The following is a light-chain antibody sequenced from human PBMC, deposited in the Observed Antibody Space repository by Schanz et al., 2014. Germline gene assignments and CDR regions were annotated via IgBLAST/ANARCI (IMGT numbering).Light chain of an antibody. Sequence: EIVLTQSPGTLSLSPGEGATLSCRASQSVSSNYLAWYQQKRGQAPRLLIYGVSSRATGIPDRFSGSGSGTDFTLTISTLEPEDFAVYYCQQFGSSPFTFGPGPKVDIK. V-gene: IGKV3-20*01. J-gene: IGKJ3*01. CDR1: QSVSSNY. CDR2: GVS. CDR3: QQFGSSPFT.